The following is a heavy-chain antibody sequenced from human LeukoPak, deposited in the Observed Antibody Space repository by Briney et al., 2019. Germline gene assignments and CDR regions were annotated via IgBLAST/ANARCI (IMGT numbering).Heavy chain of an antibody. CDR3: ARDPIGYCSGGSCYADY. V-gene: IGHV3-21*01. CDR2: ISSSSSYI. CDR1: GFTFGSYS. D-gene: IGHD2-15*01. J-gene: IGHJ4*02. Sequence: GGSLRLSCAASGFTFGSYSMNWVRQAPGKGLEWVSSISSSSSYIYYADSLKGRFTISRDNAKNSLYLQMNSLRAEDTAVYYCARDPIGYCSGGSCYADYWGQGTLVTVSS.